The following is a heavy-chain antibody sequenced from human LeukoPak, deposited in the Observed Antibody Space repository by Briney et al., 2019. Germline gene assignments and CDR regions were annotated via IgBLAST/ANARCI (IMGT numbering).Heavy chain of an antibody. D-gene: IGHD3-3*01. V-gene: IGHV4-34*01. CDR3: ARGRVWWSGYGYYYYYMDV. CDR2: INHSGST. Sequence: SETLSLTCAVYGGSFSGYYWSWIRQPPGKGLEWIGEINHSGSTNYNPSLKSRVTISVDTSKNQFSLKLSSVTAADTAVYYCARGRVWWSGYGYYYYYMDVWGKGTTVTVSS. J-gene: IGHJ6*03. CDR1: GGSFSGYY.